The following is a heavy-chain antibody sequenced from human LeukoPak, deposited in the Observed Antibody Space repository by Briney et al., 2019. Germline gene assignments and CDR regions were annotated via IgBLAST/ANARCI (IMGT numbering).Heavy chain of an antibody. J-gene: IGHJ4*02. V-gene: IGHV4-4*07. CDR1: GGSISSYY. CDR3: ARHGGGGESYPRVFDY. Sequence: SETLSLTCTVSGGSISSYYWSWIRQPAGKGLEWIGRIYTSGSTNYNPSLKSRVTISVDTSKNRFSLKLSSVTAADTAMYYCARHGGGGESYPRVFDYWGRGNLVTVSS. D-gene: IGHD1-26*01. CDR2: IYTSGST.